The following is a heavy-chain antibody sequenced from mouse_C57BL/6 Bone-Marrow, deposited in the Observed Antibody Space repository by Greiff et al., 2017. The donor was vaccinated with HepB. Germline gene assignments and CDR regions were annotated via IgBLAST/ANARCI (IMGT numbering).Heavy chain of an antibody. CDR1: GFTFSSYG. V-gene: IGHV5-6*01. CDR3: ASPKAFAY. Sequence: EVQLQESGGDLVKPGGSLKLSCAASGFTFSSYGMSWVRQTPDKRLEWVATISSGGSYTYYPDSVKGRFTISRDNAKNTLYLQMSSLKSEDTAMYYCASPKAFAYWGQGTLVTVSA. CDR2: ISSGGSYT. J-gene: IGHJ3*01.